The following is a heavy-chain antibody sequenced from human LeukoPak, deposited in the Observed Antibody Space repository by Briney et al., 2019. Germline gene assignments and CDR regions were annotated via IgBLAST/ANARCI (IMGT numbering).Heavy chain of an antibody. CDR2: ISSSGGST. Sequence: GGSLRLSCAASAFTFSNYAMTWVRQAPGKGLEWVSSISSSGGSTYYADSVKGRFTISRDNAKNSLYLQMNSLRAEDTAVYYCARVNYYDSSGFPSYYFDYWGQGTLVTVSS. V-gene: IGHV3-21*01. CDR1: AFTFSNYA. CDR3: ARVNYYDSSGFPSYYFDY. D-gene: IGHD3-22*01. J-gene: IGHJ4*02.